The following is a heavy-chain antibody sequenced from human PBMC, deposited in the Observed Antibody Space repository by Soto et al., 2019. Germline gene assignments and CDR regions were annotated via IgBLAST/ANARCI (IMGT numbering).Heavy chain of an antibody. CDR3: ARGRIQGEIPVRRDFDCTKRGPLYR. Sequence: SETLSLTCSVYVGSFSGYYWSWIRQPPGKGLEWIGEINHSGSTNYNPSLKSRVTISVDTSKNQFSLKLSSVTAADTAVYYCARGRIQGEIPVRRDFDCTKRGPLYRWG. J-gene: IGHJ1*01. V-gene: IGHV4-34*01. CDR1: VGSFSGYY. D-gene: IGHD3-9*01. CDR2: INHSGST.